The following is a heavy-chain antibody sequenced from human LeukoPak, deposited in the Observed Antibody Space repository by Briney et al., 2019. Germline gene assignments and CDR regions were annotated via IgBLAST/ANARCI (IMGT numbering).Heavy chain of an antibody. V-gene: IGHV4-59*01. D-gene: IGHD6-19*01. Sequence: SETLSLTCTVSGGSINSYYWSWIRQPPGKGLEWIGYIYYSGSTNYNPSLKSRVTISVDTSKNQFSLNLSSVTAADTAVYYCARLVAVAGTLYFDYWGQGTLVTVSS. CDR2: IYYSGST. J-gene: IGHJ4*02. CDR1: GGSINSYY. CDR3: ARLVAVAGTLYFDY.